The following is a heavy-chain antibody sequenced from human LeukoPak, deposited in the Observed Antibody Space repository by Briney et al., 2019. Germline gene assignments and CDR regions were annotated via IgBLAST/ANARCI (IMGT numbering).Heavy chain of an antibody. V-gene: IGHV4-34*01. CDR3: ARVIGLQNYWYFDL. CDR1: GGSFSGYY. D-gene: IGHD2/OR15-2a*01. J-gene: IGHJ2*01. CDR2: INHSGST. Sequence: PSETLSLTCAVYGGSFSGYYWSWIRQPPGKGLEWIGEINHSGSTNYNPSLKSRVTISVDTSKNQFSLKLSSVTAADTAVYYCARVIGLQNYWYFDLWGRGTLVTVSS.